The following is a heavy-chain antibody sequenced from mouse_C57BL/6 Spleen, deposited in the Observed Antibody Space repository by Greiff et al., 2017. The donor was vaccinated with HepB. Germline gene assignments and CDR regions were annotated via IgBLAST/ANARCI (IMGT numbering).Heavy chain of an antibody. CDR1: GYAFSSYW. J-gene: IGHJ4*01. CDR3: ASITTVVPYYAMDY. CDR2: IYPGDGDT. V-gene: IGHV1-80*01. Sequence: VQLQQSGAELVKPGASVKISCKASGYAFSSYWMNWVKQRPGKGLEWIGQIYPGDGDTNYNGKFKGKATLTADKSSSTAYMQLSSLTSEDSAVYFCASITTVVPYYAMDYWGQGTSVTVSS. D-gene: IGHD1-1*01.